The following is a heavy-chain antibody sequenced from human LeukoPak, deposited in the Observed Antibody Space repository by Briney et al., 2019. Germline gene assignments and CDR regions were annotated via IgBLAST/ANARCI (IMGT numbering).Heavy chain of an antibody. J-gene: IGHJ4*02. D-gene: IGHD2-2*01. CDR1: GYTFTDYY. Sequence: ASVTVSFKASGYTFTDYYMHWVRQAPGQGLEWMGWINPKSGGRSYAQRFQGRVTMTRDTSISTAYMELSRLRSDDTAVYYCATGERLVPAAMWFDYWGQGTLVTVSS. V-gene: IGHV1-2*02. CDR3: ATGERLVPAAMWFDY. CDR2: INPKSGGR.